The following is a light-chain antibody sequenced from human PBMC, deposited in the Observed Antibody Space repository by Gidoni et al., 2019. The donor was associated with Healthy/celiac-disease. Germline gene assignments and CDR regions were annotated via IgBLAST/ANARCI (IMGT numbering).Light chain of an antibody. J-gene: IGKJ3*01. CDR1: QDISNY. CDR2: DAS. Sequence: DIQMTQSPSSLSASVGDRVTITCQASQDISNYLNWYQQKPGKAPKLLIYDASHLESGVPSRFSGSGSGTDFTFTISSLQPEDIATYYCQQYANLPFTFGPGTKVDIK. V-gene: IGKV1-33*01. CDR3: QQYANLPFT.